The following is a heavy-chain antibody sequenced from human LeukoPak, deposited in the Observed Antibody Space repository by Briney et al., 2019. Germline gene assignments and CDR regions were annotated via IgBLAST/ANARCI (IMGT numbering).Heavy chain of an antibody. J-gene: IGHJ4*02. Sequence: PGGTLRLSCAASGFTFSSYGMSWVRQAPGKGLEWVSAISGSGGGTYYADSVKGRFTISRDNSKNTLYLQMNSLRAEDTAVYYCAKDSVYYGDYPRAVDYWGQGTLVTVSS. CDR1: GFTFSSYG. D-gene: IGHD4-17*01. CDR2: ISGSGGGT. V-gene: IGHV3-23*01. CDR3: AKDSVYYGDYPRAVDY.